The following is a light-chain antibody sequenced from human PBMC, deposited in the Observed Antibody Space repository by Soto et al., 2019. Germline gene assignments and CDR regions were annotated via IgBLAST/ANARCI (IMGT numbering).Light chain of an antibody. Sequence: EIVLTLSPGTLSLSPGERATLSCRASQSVSGSYLAWYQQKPGQAPRLLIYGASSRATGIPDRFSGSGSGTDFTLTISRLEPEDFAVYYCQQYGSSPYTFGQGTKVDIK. CDR2: GAS. CDR3: QQYGSSPYT. J-gene: IGKJ2*01. V-gene: IGKV3-20*01. CDR1: QSVSGSY.